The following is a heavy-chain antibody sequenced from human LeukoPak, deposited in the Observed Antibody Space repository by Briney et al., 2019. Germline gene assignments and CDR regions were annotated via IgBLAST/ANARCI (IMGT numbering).Heavy chain of an antibody. CDR1: GYNFTAYY. D-gene: IGHD1-26*01. J-gene: IGHJ4*02. V-gene: IGHV1-2*02. Sequence: ASVKVSCKASGYNFTAYYIHWVRQAPGQGLEWMGWINPTSGGTKYAQKFQGRVTMTWDTSISTAYMDLTRLRSDDTAVYLCARDPPRVGAPDYWGQGTLLTVSS. CDR3: ARDPPRVGAPDY. CDR2: INPTSGGT.